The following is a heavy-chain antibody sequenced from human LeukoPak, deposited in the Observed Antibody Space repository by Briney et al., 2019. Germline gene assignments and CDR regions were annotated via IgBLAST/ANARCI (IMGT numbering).Heavy chain of an antibody. CDR2: VKQDGSEK. CDR1: GFTFSNNW. D-gene: IGHD6-13*01. J-gene: IGHJ3*02. Sequence: GGSLRLSCAASGFTFSNNWMSWVRQAPGKGLEWVANVKQDGSEKYYADSVKGRFTISRDNAKNSLYLQMNSLRAEDTAVYYCARDTAAGTGAFDIWGQGTMVTVSS. CDR3: ARDTAAGTGAFDI. V-gene: IGHV3-7*01.